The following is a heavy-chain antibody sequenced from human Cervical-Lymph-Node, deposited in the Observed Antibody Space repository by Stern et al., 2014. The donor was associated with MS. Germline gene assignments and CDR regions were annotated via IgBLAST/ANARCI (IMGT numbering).Heavy chain of an antibody. Sequence: QVQLVQSRAEVKKAGSSLKVSRKASRGTFSRYAVSWLPQPPGQGLAWMAEIIPMFGAANYAQKFQGRVTITADESTNTAYMEVSSLRSDDTAIYYCARLPQLVDHRDYWWGQGSLVTVSS. CDR1: RGTFSRYA. J-gene: IGHJ4*02. V-gene: IGHV1-69*01. D-gene: IGHD4-17*01. CDR3: ARLPQLVDHRDYW. CDR2: IIPMFGAA.